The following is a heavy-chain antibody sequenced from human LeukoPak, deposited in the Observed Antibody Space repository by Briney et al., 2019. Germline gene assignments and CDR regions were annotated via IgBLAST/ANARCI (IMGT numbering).Heavy chain of an antibody. CDR1: GGSISGYY. D-gene: IGHD3-10*01. J-gene: IGHJ3*01. Sequence: PLETLSFTCSVSGGSISGYYWTWIRQPPGKELEWIGYKYYSGSTNYNPSLKSRLTISVDTSKNQISLKLTSVTAADTAIYYCARHKGSGILDAFDFWGQGTLVTVSS. CDR2: KYYSGST. V-gene: IGHV4-59*08. CDR3: ARHKGSGILDAFDF.